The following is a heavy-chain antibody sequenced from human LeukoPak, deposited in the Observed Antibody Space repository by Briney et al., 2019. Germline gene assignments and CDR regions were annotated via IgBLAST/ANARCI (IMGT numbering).Heavy chain of an antibody. J-gene: IGHJ6*03. CDR3: ARAPRMVRGVMGYYYYYMDV. CDR2: ISSSSYI. V-gene: IGHV3-21*01. CDR1: GFTFGSYS. D-gene: IGHD3-10*01. Sequence: GGSLRLSCAASGFTFGSYSMTWVRQAPGKGLEWVSSISSSSYIYYADSVKGRFTISRDNAKNSLYLQMNSLRAEDTAVYYCARAPRMVRGVMGYYYYYMDVWGKGTTVTVSS.